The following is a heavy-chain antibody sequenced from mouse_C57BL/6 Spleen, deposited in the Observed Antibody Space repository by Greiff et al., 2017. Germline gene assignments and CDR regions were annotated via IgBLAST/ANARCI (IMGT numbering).Heavy chain of an antibody. CDR2: IDPSDSYT. Sequence: VQLQQPGAELVKPGASVTLSCKASGYTFTSYWMQWVKQRPGQGLEWIGEIDPSDSYTNYNQKFKGKATLTVDTSSSTAYMQLSSLTSEDSAVYYCARPVATTGAHWYFDVWGTGTTVTVSS. V-gene: IGHV1-50*01. J-gene: IGHJ1*03. CDR3: ARPVATTGAHWYFDV. CDR1: GYTFTSYW. D-gene: IGHD1-1*01.